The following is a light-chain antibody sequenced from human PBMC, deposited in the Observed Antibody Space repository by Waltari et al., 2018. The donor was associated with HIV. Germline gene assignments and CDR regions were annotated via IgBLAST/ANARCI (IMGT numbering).Light chain of an antibody. Sequence: QSALTQPPSASGSPGQSVTISCTGTSSDVGGYNYVSWYQQHPAKAPNLMIYEVSKRPPGVPDRLSGSKSGNTASLTVSGLQAEDEADYYGSSYAGSNKLRVFGTGTKVSVL. CDR3: SSYAGSNKLRV. CDR1: SSDVGGYNY. V-gene: IGLV2-8*01. CDR2: EVS. J-gene: IGLJ1*01.